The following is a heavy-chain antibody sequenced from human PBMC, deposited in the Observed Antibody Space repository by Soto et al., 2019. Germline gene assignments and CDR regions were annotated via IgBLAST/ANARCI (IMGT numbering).Heavy chain of an antibody. CDR1: GGSISSYY. Sequence: PSETLSLTCTVSGGSISSYYWSWIRQPPGKGLEWIGYIHYSGNTNYNTSLKSRVTISVDTSTNQFSLKLSSVTAADTAVYYCARHSGVLPAAKRVGMDVWGQGTTVTVSS. J-gene: IGHJ6*02. CDR3: ARHSGVLPAAKRVGMDV. D-gene: IGHD2-2*01. V-gene: IGHV4-59*08. CDR2: IHYSGNT.